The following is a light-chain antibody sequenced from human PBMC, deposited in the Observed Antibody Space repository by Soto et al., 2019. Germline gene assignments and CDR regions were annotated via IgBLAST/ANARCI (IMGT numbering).Light chain of an antibody. CDR1: TSDVGRYNY. Sequence: QSVLTQPASVSGSPGQSISISCTGXTSDVGRYNYVSWYQQHPGKAPKLMIYDVSYRPSWVSNRFSGSKSGITASLTISGLQAEDEVDYYCNSFATSSASIFGTWTKLTVL. J-gene: IGLJ1*01. CDR3: NSFATSSASI. CDR2: DVS. V-gene: IGLV2-14*03.